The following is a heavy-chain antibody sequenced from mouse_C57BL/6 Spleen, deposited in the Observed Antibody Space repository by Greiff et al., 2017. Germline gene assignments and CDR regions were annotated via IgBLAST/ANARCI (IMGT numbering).Heavy chain of an antibody. D-gene: IGHD2-4*01. CDR1: GYTFTSYW. CDR3: EREANYDRWCVDV. J-gene: IGHJ1*03. V-gene: IGHV1-72*01. CDR2: IDPNSGGT. Sequence: QVQLQQSGAELVKPGASVKLSCKASGYTFTSYWLHWVKQRPGRGLEWIGRIDPNSGGTKYNETFKSKATLTVDKPSSTAYMQLSSLTSVDSAVYYCEREANYDRWCVDVWGTGTTVTVSS.